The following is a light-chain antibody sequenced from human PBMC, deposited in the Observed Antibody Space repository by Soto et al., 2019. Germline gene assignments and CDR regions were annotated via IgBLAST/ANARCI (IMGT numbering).Light chain of an antibody. CDR2: GAS. CDR3: QQYGNSPPTT. J-gene: IGKJ2*01. V-gene: IGKV3-20*01. CDR1: QSVSSSY. Sequence: EIVLTQSPGTLSLSPGERATLSCRASQSVSSSYLAWYQQKPGQAPRLLIYGASSRATGIADRFSGSGSGTDFTLTISRLEPEDFAGYFCQQYGNSPPTTFGQGTKVEIK.